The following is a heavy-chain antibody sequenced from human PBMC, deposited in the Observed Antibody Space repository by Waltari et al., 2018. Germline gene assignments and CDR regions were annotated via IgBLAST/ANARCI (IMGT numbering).Heavy chain of an antibody. J-gene: IGHJ4*02. CDR2: ISSSSSYI. V-gene: IGHV3-21*01. CDR1: GFTFSSYS. Sequence: EVQLVESGGGLVKPGGSLRLSCAASGFTFSSYSMHWVRQAPGKGLEWVSSISSSSSYIYYADSVKGRFTISRDNAKNSLYLQMNSLRAEDTAVYYCARVGAAAKYYFDYWGQGTLVTVSS. D-gene: IGHD6-13*01. CDR3: ARVGAAAKYYFDY.